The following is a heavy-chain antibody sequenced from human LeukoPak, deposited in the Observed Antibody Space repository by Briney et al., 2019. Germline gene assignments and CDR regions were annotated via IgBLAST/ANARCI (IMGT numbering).Heavy chain of an antibody. CDR2: IYHSGST. CDR1: GGPISSGGYS. J-gene: IGHJ4*02. Sequence: PSETLSLTCAVSGGPISSGGYSWSWIRQPPGKGLEWIGYIYHSGSTYYNPSLKSRVTISVDRSKNQFSLKLSSVTAADTAVYYCARGTNYGGNFDYWGQGTLVTVSS. D-gene: IGHD4-23*01. CDR3: ARGTNYGGNFDY. V-gene: IGHV4-30-2*01.